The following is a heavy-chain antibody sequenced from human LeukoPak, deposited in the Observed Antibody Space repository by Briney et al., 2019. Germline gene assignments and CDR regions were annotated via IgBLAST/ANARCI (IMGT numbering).Heavy chain of an antibody. Sequence: SVNVSCKASGGTYSSYAISWVRQAPGQELEWMGRIIPILGIANYAQKFQDRVTITADKSTSTAYMELSSLRSEDTAVYLCARSMVRGVILFDYWGQGTLVTVSS. V-gene: IGHV1-69*04. J-gene: IGHJ4*02. CDR1: GGTYSSYA. CDR3: ARSMVRGVILFDY. D-gene: IGHD3-10*01. CDR2: IIPILGIA.